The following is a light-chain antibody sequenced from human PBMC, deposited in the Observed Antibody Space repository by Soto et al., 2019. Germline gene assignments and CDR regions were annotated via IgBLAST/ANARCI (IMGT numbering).Light chain of an antibody. CDR3: QHYNSYPWT. Sequence: DIQMTQSPSTLSASVGDRVTITCRASQSIRNYLAWYQQKPGKAPRLLIYDASSLESGVPPRFSGSGSGTEFTLTISSLQPDDFATYYCQHYNSYPWTFGQGTKVEI. J-gene: IGKJ1*01. CDR1: QSIRNY. V-gene: IGKV1-5*01. CDR2: DAS.